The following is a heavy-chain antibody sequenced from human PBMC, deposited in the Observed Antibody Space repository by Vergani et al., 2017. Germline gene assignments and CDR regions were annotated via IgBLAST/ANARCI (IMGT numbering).Heavy chain of an antibody. Sequence: EVQLLESGGGLVQPGGSLRLSCAASGFTFSSYAMSWVRQAPGKGLEWVSAISGSGGSKYYADSVKGRLTISRDNSKNTLYLQMNSLRAEDTSVYYCAKDATYYDFWSGYYTWYYYYYYMDVWGKGTTVTVSS. J-gene: IGHJ6*03. V-gene: IGHV3-23*01. CDR3: AKDATYYDFWSGYYTWYYYYYYMDV. D-gene: IGHD3-3*01. CDR2: ISGSGGSK. CDR1: GFTFSSYA.